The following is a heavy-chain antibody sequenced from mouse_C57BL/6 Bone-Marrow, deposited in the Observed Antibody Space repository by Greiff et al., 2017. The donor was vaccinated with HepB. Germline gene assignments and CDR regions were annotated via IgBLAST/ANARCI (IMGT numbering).Heavy chain of an antibody. D-gene: IGHD4-1*01. Sequence: EVKVEESGGGLVQPGESLKLSCESNEYEFPSHDMSWVRKTPEKRLELVAAINSDGGSTYYPDTMERRFIISRDNTKKTLYLQMSSLRSEDTALYYCARLRELGGAMDYWGQGTSVTVSS. CDR1: EYEFPSHD. CDR2: INSDGGST. J-gene: IGHJ4*01. V-gene: IGHV5-2*03. CDR3: ARLRELGGAMDY.